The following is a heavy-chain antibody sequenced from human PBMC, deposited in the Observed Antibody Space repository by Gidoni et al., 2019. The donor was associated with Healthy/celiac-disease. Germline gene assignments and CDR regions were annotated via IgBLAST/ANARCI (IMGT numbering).Heavy chain of an antibody. CDR1: GFTLSRQA. CDR2: ISGSGGST. J-gene: IGHJ4*02. D-gene: IGHD3-9*01. CDR3: ALHRFDWLFYPFDY. V-gene: IGHV3-23*01. Sequence: EVQLLESGGGLVQPGGSLRIPCAASGFTLSRQAMSWVRQAPGKGLDWVSAISGSGGSTYYADSVKGRFTISRDNSKNTLYLQMNSLRAEDTAVYYCALHRFDWLFYPFDYWGQGTLVTVSS.